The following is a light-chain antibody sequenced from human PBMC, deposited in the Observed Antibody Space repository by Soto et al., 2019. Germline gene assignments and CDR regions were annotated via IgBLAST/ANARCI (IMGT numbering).Light chain of an antibody. V-gene: IGLV1-40*01. CDR3: QSYDSSLSGHVV. Sequence: QSVLTQPPSVSGAPGQRVTISCFGSSSNIGAGYDVHWYQQIPGTAPKLLIYGNNYRPSGVPDRFSGSKSGTSASLAITGLQAEDEADYYCQSYDSSLSGHVVFGGGTKLTVL. J-gene: IGLJ2*01. CDR1: SSNIGAGYD. CDR2: GNN.